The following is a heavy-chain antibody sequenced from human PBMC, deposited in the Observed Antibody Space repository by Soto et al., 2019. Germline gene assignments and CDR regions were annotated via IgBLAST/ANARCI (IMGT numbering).Heavy chain of an antibody. CDR2: INPKSGAI. Sequence: QAQLVQSGAEVKKPGASVKVSCQASGYNFIGYYVFWVRKAPGQGLEWMGWINPKSGAIKYAEKFQGRATMTRDTSISTAYMELSGLRFDDRAVYYCARDFGPIPAASAMYGMDVWGQGTTVSVSS. V-gene: IGHV1-2*02. CDR3: ARDFGPIPAASAMYGMDV. D-gene: IGHD3-16*01. J-gene: IGHJ6*02. CDR1: GYNFIGYY.